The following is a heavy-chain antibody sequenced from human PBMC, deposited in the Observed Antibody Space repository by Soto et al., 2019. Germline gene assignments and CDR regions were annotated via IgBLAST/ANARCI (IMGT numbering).Heavy chain of an antibody. V-gene: IGHV3-30*18. CDR1: GFTFSSYG. CDR3: PKAFHRLYYGAGSYYNGEDY. D-gene: IGHD3-10*01. Sequence: QVQLVESGGGVVQPGRSLRLSCAASGFTFSSYGMHWVRQAPGKGLEWVAVISYDGSNKYYADSVKGRFTISRDNSKNPRYLQMHSLRAEDTAVNYCPKAFHRLYYGAGSYYNGEDYWGQGTLVTVSS. CDR2: ISYDGSNK. J-gene: IGHJ4*02.